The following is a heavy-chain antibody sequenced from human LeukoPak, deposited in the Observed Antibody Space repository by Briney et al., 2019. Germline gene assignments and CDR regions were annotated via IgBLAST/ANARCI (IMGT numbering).Heavy chain of an antibody. Sequence: GGSLRLSCAASGFTFSRHWMTWVRQAPGKGLEWVANIKHVGSEKNYVDSVKGRFTISRDNAKNSLYLQMNSLRAEDTAVYYCATPLDYYDRSDSHQGGDWGQGTLVTVSS. CDR1: GFTFSRHW. D-gene: IGHD3-22*01. V-gene: IGHV3-7*03. CDR2: IKHVGSEK. J-gene: IGHJ4*02. CDR3: ATPLDYYDRSDSHQGGD.